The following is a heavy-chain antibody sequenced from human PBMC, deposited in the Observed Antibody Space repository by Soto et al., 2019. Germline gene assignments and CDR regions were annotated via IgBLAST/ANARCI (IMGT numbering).Heavy chain of an antibody. CDR1: GGSVSSVKYF. Sequence: SETLSLTCNVSGGSVSSVKYFWSWIRQPPGKGLEWIAYIYNNGNTNYNPSLKSRATISVDTPKNQCSLKLTSVTAADSAAYFCARTVMPVGNLAAFDHWGQGVLVTVSS. CDR3: ARTVMPVGNLAAFDH. CDR2: IYNNGNT. V-gene: IGHV4-61*01. D-gene: IGHD7-27*01. J-gene: IGHJ4*02.